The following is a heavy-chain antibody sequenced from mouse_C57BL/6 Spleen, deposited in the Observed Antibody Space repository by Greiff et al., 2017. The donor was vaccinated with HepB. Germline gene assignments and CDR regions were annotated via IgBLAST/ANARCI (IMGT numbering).Heavy chain of an antibody. V-gene: IGHV5-17*01. CDR1: GFTFSDYG. CDR3: AKGTDYDGWFAY. CDR2: ISSGSSTI. Sequence: EVKLMESGGGLVKPGGSLKLSCAASGFTFSDYGMHWVRQAPEKGLEWVAYISSGSSTIYYADTVKGRFTISRDNAKNTLFLQMTSLRSEDTAMYYCAKGTDYDGWFAYWGQGTLVTVSA. D-gene: IGHD2-4*01. J-gene: IGHJ3*01.